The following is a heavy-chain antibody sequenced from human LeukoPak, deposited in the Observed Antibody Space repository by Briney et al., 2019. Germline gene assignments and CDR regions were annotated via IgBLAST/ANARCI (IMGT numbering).Heavy chain of an antibody. V-gene: IGHV3-21*06. J-gene: IGHJ4*02. CDR1: GLTFSTYR. CDR3: ARHGDYQFDY. D-gene: IGHD4-17*01. CDR2: ISTSSNFI. Sequence: GGSLRLSCAAPGLTFSTYRMSWVRQAPGKGLEWVSTISTSSNFIYYADSVKGRFTISRDNAKNSLYLQMNSLRAEDTAVYYCARHGDYQFDYWGQGTLVTVSS.